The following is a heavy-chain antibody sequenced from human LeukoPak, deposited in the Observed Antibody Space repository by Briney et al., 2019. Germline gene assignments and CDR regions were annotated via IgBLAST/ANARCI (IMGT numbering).Heavy chain of an antibody. V-gene: IGHV1-24*01. CDR1: GYTFTSYG. CDR2: FDPEDGET. D-gene: IGHD6-13*01. Sequence: GASVKVSCKASGYTFTSYGISWVRQAPGQGLEWMGGFDPEDGETIYAQKFQGRVTMTEDTSTDTAYMELSSLRSEDTAVYYCASLSSSPSYSSSWKAFDYWGQGTLVTVSS. CDR3: ASLSSSPSYSSSWKAFDY. J-gene: IGHJ4*02.